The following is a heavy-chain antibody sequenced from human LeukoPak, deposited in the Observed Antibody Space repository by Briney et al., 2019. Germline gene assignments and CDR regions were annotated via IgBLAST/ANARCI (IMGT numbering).Heavy chain of an antibody. CDR2: ISAYNGNT. CDR1: GYTFTSYG. CDR3: ARDFNPVAIFGVVIEYYFDY. V-gene: IGHV1-18*01. Sequence: GASVKVSCKASGYTFTSYGISWVRQAPGQGLEWMGWISAYNGNTNYAQKLQGRVTMTTDTSTSTAYMELRSLRSDDTAVYYCARDFNPVAIFGVVIEYYFDYWGQGTLVTVSS. D-gene: IGHD3-3*01. J-gene: IGHJ4*02.